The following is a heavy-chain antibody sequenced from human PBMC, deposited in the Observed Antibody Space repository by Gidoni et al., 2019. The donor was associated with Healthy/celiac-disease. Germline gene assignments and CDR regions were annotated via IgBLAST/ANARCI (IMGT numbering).Heavy chain of an antibody. CDR2: INPNSGGT. CDR3: ARDSYYDYVWGSYRPGGNWFDP. J-gene: IGHJ5*02. Sequence: QVQLVQPGAEVKKPGASVTVSCKASGYTFTGYYMHWVRQAPGQGLEWMGWINPNSGGTNYAQKFQGRVTMTRDTSISTAYMELSRLRSDDTAVYYCARDSYYDYVWGSYRPGGNWFDPWGQGTLVTVSS. V-gene: IGHV1-2*02. CDR1: GYTFTGYY. D-gene: IGHD3-16*02.